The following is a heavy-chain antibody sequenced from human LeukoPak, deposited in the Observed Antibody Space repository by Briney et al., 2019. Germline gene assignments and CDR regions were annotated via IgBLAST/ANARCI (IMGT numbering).Heavy chain of an antibody. J-gene: IGHJ4*02. Sequence: ASVKVSCKASGYTFTSYYMHWVRQAPGQGLEWMGIMNPSGGSTSYAQKFHGRVLMTRDTSTSTVYMELSSLRSEDTAVYYCARVLGAYSDYEGLKYWGQGTLVTVSS. CDR3: ARVLGAYSDYEGLKY. CDR2: MNPSGGST. CDR1: GYTFTSYY. D-gene: IGHD5-12*01. V-gene: IGHV1-46*01.